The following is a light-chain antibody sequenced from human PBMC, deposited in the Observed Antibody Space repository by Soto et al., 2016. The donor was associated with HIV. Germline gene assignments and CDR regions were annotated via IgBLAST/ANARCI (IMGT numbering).Light chain of an antibody. CDR1: QSVSVW. Sequence: DIQMTQFPSTLSASIGDRVTITCRASQSVSVWLAWYQQKPGKAPNLLIFKTSTLEVGVTSRFSGSGSGTDFTLTLSSVQPDDVGTYYCQQDNTVPWTFGQGTKVELK. J-gene: IGKJ1*01. V-gene: IGKV1-5*03. CDR2: KTS. CDR3: QQDNTVPWT.